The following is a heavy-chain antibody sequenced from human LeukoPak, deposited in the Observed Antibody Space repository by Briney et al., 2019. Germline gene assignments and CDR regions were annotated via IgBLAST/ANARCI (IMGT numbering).Heavy chain of an antibody. CDR1: GGSISSYY. D-gene: IGHD5-12*01. J-gene: IGHJ5*02. CDR3: ARGGYMSNWFEH. V-gene: IGHV4-59*01. Sequence: SETLSLTCTVSGGSISSYYWSWIRQPPGKGLEWIGKIHDSGITNYNPSLKSRVTFSVDTSKKQFSLNLNSVTAADTAVYYCARGGYMSNWFEHWGQGTPVTVSS. CDR2: IHDSGIT.